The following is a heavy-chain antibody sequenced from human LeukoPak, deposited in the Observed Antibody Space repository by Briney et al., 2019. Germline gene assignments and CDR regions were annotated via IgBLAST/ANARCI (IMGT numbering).Heavy chain of an antibody. Sequence: SETLSLTCAVFGGSFSGYHWTWIRQSPGKGLEWIGQINHSGSANYNRSPKSRVTITIESSKNQFPLELSSVTAADSAMYFCARGKYDSSDYSGGWYYFDYWGQGTLVTVSS. CDR1: GGSFSGYH. V-gene: IGHV4-34*01. CDR2: INHSGSA. CDR3: ARGKYDSSDYSGGWYYFDY. J-gene: IGHJ4*02. D-gene: IGHD3-22*01.